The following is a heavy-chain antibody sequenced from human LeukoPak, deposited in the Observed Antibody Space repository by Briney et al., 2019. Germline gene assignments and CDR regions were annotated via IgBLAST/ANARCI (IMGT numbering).Heavy chain of an antibody. J-gene: IGHJ3*02. CDR2: INPNSGGT. D-gene: IGHD5-18*01. V-gene: IGHV1-2*02. CDR3: ARDYTAMVVGPPDAFDI. CDR1: GYTFTGYY. Sequence: GASVKVSCKASGYTFTGYYMHWVRRAPGQGLEWMGWINPNSGGTNYAQKFQGRVTMTRDTSISTAYMELSRLRSDDTAVYYCARDYTAMVVGPPDAFDIWGQGTMVTVSS.